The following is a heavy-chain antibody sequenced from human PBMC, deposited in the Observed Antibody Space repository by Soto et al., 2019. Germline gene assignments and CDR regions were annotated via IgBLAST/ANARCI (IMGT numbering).Heavy chain of an antibody. CDR2: IIPILGIA. CDR3: ARSVVVVPAAMQENYYYYGMDV. CDR1: GYTFTSYG. V-gene: IGHV1-69*04. D-gene: IGHD2-2*01. J-gene: IGHJ6*02. Sequence: SVKVSCKASGYTFTSYGISWVRQAPGQGLEWMGRIIPILGIASYAQKFQGRVTITADKSTSTAYMELSSLRSEDTAVYYCARSVVVVPAAMQENYYYYGMDVWG.